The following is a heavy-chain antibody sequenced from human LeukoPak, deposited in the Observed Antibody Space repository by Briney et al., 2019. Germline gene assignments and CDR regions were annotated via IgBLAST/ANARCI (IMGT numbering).Heavy chain of an antibody. J-gene: IGHJ4*02. Sequence: PGGSLRLSCAASGFAFSSYGMHWVRQAPGKGLEWVAFIRYDGSNKYYADSVKGRFTISRDNSKNTLYLQMNSLRAEDTAVYYCAMSIIAAAGPCFDYWGQGTLVTVSS. V-gene: IGHV3-30*02. CDR2: IRYDGSNK. CDR3: AMSIIAAAGPCFDY. CDR1: GFAFSSYG. D-gene: IGHD6-13*01.